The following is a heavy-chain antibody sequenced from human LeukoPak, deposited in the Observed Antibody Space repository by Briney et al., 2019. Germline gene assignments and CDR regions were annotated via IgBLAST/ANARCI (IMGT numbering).Heavy chain of an antibody. D-gene: IGHD1-26*01. CDR1: GFTFSSYS. CDR2: ISSSSSYI. CDR3: ARGTWKWELRTYDAFDI. Sequence: GGSLRLSCAASGFTFSSYSMNWVRQAPGKGLEWVSSISSSSSYIYYADSVKGRFTISRDNAKNSLYLQMNSLRAEDTAVYYCARGTWKWELRTYDAFDIWGQGTMVTVSS. V-gene: IGHV3-21*01. J-gene: IGHJ3*02.